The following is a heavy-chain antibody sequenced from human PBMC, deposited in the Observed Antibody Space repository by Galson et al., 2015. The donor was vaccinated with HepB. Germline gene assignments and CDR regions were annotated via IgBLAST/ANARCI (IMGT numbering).Heavy chain of an antibody. CDR3: ARDYDFWSGYYTKGRFYAFDI. V-gene: IGHV3-66*01. Sequence: SLRLSCAASGFTVSSNYMSWVRQAPGKGLEWVSVIYSGGSTYYADSVKGRFTISRDNSKNTLYLQMNSLRAEDTAVYYCARDYDFWSGYYTKGRFYAFDIWGQGTMVTVSP. CDR2: IYSGGST. J-gene: IGHJ3*02. D-gene: IGHD3-3*01. CDR1: GFTVSSNY.